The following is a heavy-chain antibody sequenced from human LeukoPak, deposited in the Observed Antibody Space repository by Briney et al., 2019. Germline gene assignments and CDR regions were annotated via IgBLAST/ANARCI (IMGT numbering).Heavy chain of an antibody. J-gene: IGHJ4*02. CDR3: ARRDPSITMVRGVIVDFDY. D-gene: IGHD3-10*01. CDR2: IYYSGST. V-gene: IGHV4-39*01. CDR1: GGSISSSSYY. Sequence: SETLSLTCTVSGGSISSSSYYWGWIRQPPGKGLEWIGSIYYSGSTYYNPSLKSRVTISADTSENQFSLKLSSVTAADTAVYYCARRDPSITMVRGVIVDFDYWGQGTLVTVSS.